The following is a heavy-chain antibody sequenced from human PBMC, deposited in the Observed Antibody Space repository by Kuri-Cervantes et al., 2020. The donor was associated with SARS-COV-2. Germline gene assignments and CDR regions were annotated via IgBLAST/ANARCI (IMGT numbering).Heavy chain of an antibody. CDR1: GFTFSSYA. D-gene: IGHD3-22*01. CDR2: ISYDGSNK. J-gene: IGHJ4*02. Sequence: GESLKISCAASGFTFSSYAMHWVRQAPGKGLERVAVISYDGSNKYYADSVKGRFTISRDNSKNTLYLQMNSLRTEDTAVYYCAKDFTNYYYDSSGIDYWGQGTLVTVSS. CDR3: AKDFTNYYYDSSGIDY. V-gene: IGHV3-30-3*01.